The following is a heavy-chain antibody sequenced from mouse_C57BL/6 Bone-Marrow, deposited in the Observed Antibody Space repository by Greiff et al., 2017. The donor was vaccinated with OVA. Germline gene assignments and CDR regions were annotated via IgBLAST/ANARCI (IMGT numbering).Heavy chain of an antibody. Sequence: EVMLVESGGGLVQPKGSLKLSCAASGFSFNTYAMNWVRQAPGKGLEWVARIRSKSNNYATYYADSVKDRFTISRDDSESMLYLQMNNLKTEDTAMYYCVRRGIPLLDYWGQGTSVTVSS. CDR2: IRSKSNNYAT. V-gene: IGHV10-1*01. CDR3: VRRGIPLLDY. J-gene: IGHJ4*01. CDR1: GFSFNTYA.